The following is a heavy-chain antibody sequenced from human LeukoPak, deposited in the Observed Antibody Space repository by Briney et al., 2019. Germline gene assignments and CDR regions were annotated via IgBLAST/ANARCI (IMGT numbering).Heavy chain of an antibody. J-gene: IGHJ4*02. CDR1: GFTFSDYS. Sequence: GGSLRLSCAASGFTFSDYSMNWVRQAPGKGLEWVSSVTSSGTYIYYADSVKGRFTISRDNAKNSLYLQMNSLRAEDTAVYYCARDRVNIVVVSASEYWGEGTLVTVSS. CDR3: ARDRVNIVVVSASEY. CDR2: VTSSGTYI. V-gene: IGHV3-21*01. D-gene: IGHD2-21*01.